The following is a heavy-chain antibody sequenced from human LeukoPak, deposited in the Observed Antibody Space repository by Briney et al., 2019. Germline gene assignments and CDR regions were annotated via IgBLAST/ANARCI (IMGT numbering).Heavy chain of an antibody. V-gene: IGHV3-23*01. J-gene: IGHJ4*02. D-gene: IGHD6-13*01. CDR1: GFTFSSYA. CDR2: ISATGGTT. Sequence: GGSLRLFCAASGFTFSSYAMSWVRQAPGKGLEWVSLISATGGTTYYADSVKGRFTISRDNSKNTVDLQVNSLRVDDTAVYYCAKAGGSMWYSPQFDYWGPGTQVTVSS. CDR3: AKAGGSMWYSPQFDY.